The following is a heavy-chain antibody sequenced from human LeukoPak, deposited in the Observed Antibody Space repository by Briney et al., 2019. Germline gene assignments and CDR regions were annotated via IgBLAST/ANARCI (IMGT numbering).Heavy chain of an antibody. CDR1: GFTFGDYA. J-gene: IGHJ4*02. CDR3: TRAGVAVAGQYYFDY. V-gene: IGHV3-49*03. D-gene: IGHD6-19*01. Sequence: GGSLRLSCTASGFTFGDYAMSWFRQAPGKGLEWVGFIRSKAYGGTTEYAASVKGRFTISRDDSKSIAYLQMNSLKTEDTAVYYCTRAGVAVAGQYYFDYWGQGTLVTVSS. CDR2: IRSKAYGGTT.